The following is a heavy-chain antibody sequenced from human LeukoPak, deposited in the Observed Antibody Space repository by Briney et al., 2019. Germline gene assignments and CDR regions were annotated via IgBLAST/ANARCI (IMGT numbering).Heavy chain of an antibody. Sequence: PGRSLRLSCAASGFTFSSYPMHWVRQAPGKGLEWVALISYDGTNKYYADSVKGRSAISRDNSKNTLYLQMNSLRAEDTAVYYCARSVPLPFYYYMDVWGKGTTVTVSS. CDR3: ARSVPLPFYYYMDV. CDR2: ISYDGTNK. V-gene: IGHV3-30*01. J-gene: IGHJ6*03. CDR1: GFTFSSYP. D-gene: IGHD2-15*01.